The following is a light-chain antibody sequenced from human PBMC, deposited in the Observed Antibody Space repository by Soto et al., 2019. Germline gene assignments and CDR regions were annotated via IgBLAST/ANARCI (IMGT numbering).Light chain of an antibody. Sequence: EIVLTQSPATLSLSPGERATLSCRASQSVSSYLAWYQQKPGQAPRLLIYDASNRATGIPARFSGSGSGTAFTLTISSLEPEDFAVYYCQQRSNWTPIFTFGPGTKVDIK. V-gene: IGKV3-11*01. CDR1: QSVSSY. CDR3: QQRSNWTPIFT. CDR2: DAS. J-gene: IGKJ3*01.